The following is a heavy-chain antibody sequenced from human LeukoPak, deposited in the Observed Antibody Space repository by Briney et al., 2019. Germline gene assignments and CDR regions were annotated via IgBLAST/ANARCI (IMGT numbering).Heavy chain of an antibody. V-gene: IGHV3-15*01. J-gene: IGHJ4*02. CDR3: TTDDGDYVIDY. CDR1: GSTFRNAW. D-gene: IGHD4-17*01. Sequence: GRSLRLSCAASGSTFRNAWMSWFPQSPGKGLEWVGRIKSKTVGPATDYAAPAKGRFTISKDDSKNTLYLQMNSLKTEDTAVYYCTTDDGDYVIDYWGQGTLVTVSS. CDR2: IKSKTVGPAT.